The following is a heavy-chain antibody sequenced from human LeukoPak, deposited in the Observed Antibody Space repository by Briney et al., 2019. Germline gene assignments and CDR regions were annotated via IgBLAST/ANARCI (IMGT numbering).Heavy chain of an antibody. CDR1: GFTFSSYA. CDR3: AKDGRYTYYYYFDY. Sequence: GASLRLSCAASGFTFSSYAMSWVRQAPGKGLEWASSISNSGGSTDYADSVKGRFTISRDNSKNTLYLQMNSLRAEDTAVYYCAKDGRYTYYYYFDYWGQGTLVTVSS. J-gene: IGHJ4*02. V-gene: IGHV3-23*01. D-gene: IGHD5-18*01. CDR2: ISNSGGST.